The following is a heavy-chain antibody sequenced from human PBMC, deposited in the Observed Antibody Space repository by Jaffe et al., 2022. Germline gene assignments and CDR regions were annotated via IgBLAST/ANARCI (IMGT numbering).Heavy chain of an antibody. D-gene: IGHD4-17*01. CDR1: GFTFRVYA. J-gene: IGHJ4*02. V-gene: IGHV3-23*01. CDR3: AKEIIDGDYAEFDY. CDR2: ISGGGGRA. Sequence: EVQLLESGGGLVQPGGSLRLSCAASGFTFRVYAMSWVRQAPGKGLEWVSAISGGGGRARYADSVKGRFTISRDNSKNTLYLQMNSLRAEDTAVYYCAKEIIDGDYAEFDYWGQGTLVTVSS.